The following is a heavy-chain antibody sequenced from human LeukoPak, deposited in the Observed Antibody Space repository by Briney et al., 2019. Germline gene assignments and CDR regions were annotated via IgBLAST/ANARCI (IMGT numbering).Heavy chain of an antibody. J-gene: IGHJ4*02. D-gene: IGHD3-22*01. V-gene: IGHV3-23*01. CDR3: AKDPGHTYYYDGSGYYYEARPVDY. CDR2: ISGSGGST. CDR1: GFTFSSYG. Sequence: GGTLRLSCAASGFTFSSYGMSWVRQAPGKGLEWVSAISGSGGSTYYADSVKGRFTISRDNSKNTLYLQMNSLRAEDTAVYYCAKDPGHTYYYDGSGYYYEARPVDYWGQGTLVTVSS.